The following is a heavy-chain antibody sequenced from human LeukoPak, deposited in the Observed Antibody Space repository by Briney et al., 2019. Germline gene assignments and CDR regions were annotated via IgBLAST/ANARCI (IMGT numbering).Heavy chain of an antibody. V-gene: IGHV3-15*01. Sequence: GGSLRLSCAASGFTVSSNYMSWVRQAPGKGLEWIGRIKTKTDGGTTEYAAPVKGRFTISRDDSKNTVYLQMNSLKTEDTALYYCVTRVKSTGDYWGQGTLVTVSS. CDR3: VTRVKSTGDY. CDR2: IKTKTDGGTT. D-gene: IGHD1-1*01. J-gene: IGHJ4*02. CDR1: GFTVSSNY.